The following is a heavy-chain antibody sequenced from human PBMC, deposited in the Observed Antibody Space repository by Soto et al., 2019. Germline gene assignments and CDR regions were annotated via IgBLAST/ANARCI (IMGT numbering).Heavy chain of an antibody. CDR3: AKEIEYYDFWSGWLPDGMDV. V-gene: IGHV3-23*01. CDR2: ISGSGGST. CDR1: GFTFSSYA. D-gene: IGHD3-3*01. Sequence: GGSLRLSCPASGFTFSSYAMSWVRQAPGKGLEWVSAISGSGGSTYYADSVKGRFTISRDNSKNTLYLQMNSLRAEDTAVYYCAKEIEYYDFWSGWLPDGMDVWGQGTTVTVSS. J-gene: IGHJ6*02.